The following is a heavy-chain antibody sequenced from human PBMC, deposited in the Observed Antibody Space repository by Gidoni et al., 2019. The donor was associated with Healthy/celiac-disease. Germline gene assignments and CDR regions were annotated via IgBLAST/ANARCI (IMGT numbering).Heavy chain of an antibody. V-gene: IGHV4-59*01. J-gene: IGHJ4*02. CDR1: GGSLSSYY. D-gene: IGHD1-26*01. CDR2: IYYSGST. Sequence: QVQLQESGPGLVTPSETLSSTCTVSGGSLSSYYWSWIRQPPGKGLEWIGYIYYSGSTNYNPSRKSRVTISVDTSKNQFSLKLSSVTAADTAVYYCARDAGIVGAMYYFDYWGQGTLVTVSS. CDR3: ARDAGIVGAMYYFDY.